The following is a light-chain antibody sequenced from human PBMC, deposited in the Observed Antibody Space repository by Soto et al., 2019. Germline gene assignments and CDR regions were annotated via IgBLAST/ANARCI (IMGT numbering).Light chain of an antibody. V-gene: IGLV2-23*02. CDR2: EVS. Sequence: QSALTQPASVSGSPGQSITISCTGTSSDFGSYNLVSWYQQHPGKAPKLMIYEVSKRPSGVSNRLSGSKSGNTASLTISGFQAEDEADYYCCSYAGSSTLFVFGTGTKVTVL. CDR1: SSDFGSYNL. J-gene: IGLJ1*01. CDR3: CSYAGSSTLFV.